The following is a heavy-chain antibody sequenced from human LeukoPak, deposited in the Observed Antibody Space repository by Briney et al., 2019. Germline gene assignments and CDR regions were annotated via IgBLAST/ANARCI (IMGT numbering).Heavy chain of an antibody. J-gene: IGHJ3*02. Sequence: GGSLRLSCTAPGFTFSKFGMGWVRQAPGRGLEWVSAIIASRDVTFYTDSLRGRFTISRDNSKSTLYLQMNGLRAEDTAIFYCAKSLFTSATGTGRAFHIWGQGTRVTVSS. D-gene: IGHD1-1*01. V-gene: IGHV3-23*01. CDR1: GFTFSKFG. CDR3: AKSLFTSATGTGRAFHI. CDR2: IIASRDVT.